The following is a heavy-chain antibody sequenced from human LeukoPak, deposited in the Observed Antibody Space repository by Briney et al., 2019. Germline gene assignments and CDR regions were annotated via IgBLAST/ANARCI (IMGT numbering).Heavy chain of an antibody. V-gene: IGHV1-69*06. CDR3: ASPPSVVPAAEYYFDY. CDR2: IIPIFGTA. Sequence: SVTVSCKASGGTFSSYAISWVRQAPGQGLEWMGGIIPIFGTANYAQKFQGRVTITADKSTSTAYMELSSLRSKDTAVYYCASPPSVVPAAEYYFDYWGQGTLVTVSS. D-gene: IGHD2-2*01. CDR1: GGTFSSYA. J-gene: IGHJ4*02.